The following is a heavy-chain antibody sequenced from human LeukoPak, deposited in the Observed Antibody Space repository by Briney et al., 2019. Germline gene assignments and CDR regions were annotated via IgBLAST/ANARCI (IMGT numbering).Heavy chain of an antibody. CDR1: GGSFSGYY. J-gene: IGHJ6*03. D-gene: IGHD4-17*01. CDR2: IYYSGST. Sequence: SETLSLTCAVYGGSFSGYYWSWIRQPPGKGLEWIGSIYYSGSTYYNPSLKSRVTISVDTSKNQFSLKLSSVTAADTAVYYCARDQGLAVTTSYLYYYYYMDVWGKGTTVTVSS. CDR3: ARDQGLAVTTSYLYYYYYMDV. V-gene: IGHV4-34*01.